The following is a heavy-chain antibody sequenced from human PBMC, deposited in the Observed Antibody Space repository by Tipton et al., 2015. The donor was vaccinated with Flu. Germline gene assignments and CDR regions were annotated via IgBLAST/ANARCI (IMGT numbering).Heavy chain of an antibody. D-gene: IGHD2/OR15-2a*01. Sequence: SLRLSCAASGFIFSNYEMNWFRQAPGKGLEWVSYITSSATTMNYADSVKGRFTVSRDNAKNSLYLQMNSLRVEDTGVYYCARGNRGTDPRLRGQGTLVSVSS. CDR1: GFIFSNYE. CDR3: ARGNRGTDPRL. J-gene: IGHJ4*02. CDR2: ITSSATTM. V-gene: IGHV3-48*03.